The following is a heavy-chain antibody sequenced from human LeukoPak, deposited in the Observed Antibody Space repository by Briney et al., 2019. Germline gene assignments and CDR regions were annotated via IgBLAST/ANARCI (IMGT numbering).Heavy chain of an antibody. D-gene: IGHD6-6*01. J-gene: IGHJ4*02. V-gene: IGHV4-4*07. Sequence: SETLSLTCTVSGGSISSYYWSWTRQPAGKGLEWIGRIYTSGSTNYNPSLKSRVTISVDTSKNQFSLKLSSVTAADTAVYYCARARVYSSSFDYFDYWGQGTLVTVSS. CDR2: IYTSGST. CDR3: ARARVYSSSFDYFDY. CDR1: GGSISSYY.